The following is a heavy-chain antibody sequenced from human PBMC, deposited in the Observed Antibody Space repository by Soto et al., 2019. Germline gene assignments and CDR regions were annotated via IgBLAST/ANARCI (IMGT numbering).Heavy chain of an antibody. V-gene: IGHV4-39*01. CDR1: GGSISSSSYY. Sequence: PSETLSLTCTVSGGSISSSSYYWGWIRQPPGKGLEWIGSIYYSGSTYYNPSLKSRVTISVDTSKNQVSLKLSSVTAADTAVYYCVRQGYYYYGMDVWGLGTTVTVSS. J-gene: IGHJ6*02. CDR3: VRQGYYYYGMDV. CDR2: IYYSGST.